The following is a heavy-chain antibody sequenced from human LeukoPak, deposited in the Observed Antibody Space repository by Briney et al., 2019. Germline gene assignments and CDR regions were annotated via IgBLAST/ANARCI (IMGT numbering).Heavy chain of an antibody. D-gene: IGHD5-12*01. CDR1: GFTFSSYA. CDR2: ISGSGGST. CDR3: AKGGDGYNRLKFDY. Sequence: GGSLRLSCAASGFTFSSYAMSWVRQAPGKGLEWVSAISGSGGSTYYADSVKGRFTISRDNSKNTLYLQMNSLGAEDTAVYYCAKGGDGYNRLKFDYWGQGTLVTVSS. V-gene: IGHV3-23*01. J-gene: IGHJ4*02.